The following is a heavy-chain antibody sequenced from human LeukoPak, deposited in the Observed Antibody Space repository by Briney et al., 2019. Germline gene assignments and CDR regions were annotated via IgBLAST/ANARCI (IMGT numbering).Heavy chain of an antibody. CDR2: IYYSGST. D-gene: IGHD3-10*01. Sequence: SETLSLTCTVSGGSISSSSYYWGWIRQPPGKGLEWIGSIYYSGSTYYNPSLKSRVTISVDTSKNQFSLKLSSVTAADTAVYYCASFSVSYYYYYMDVWGKGTTVTVSS. CDR3: ASFSVSYYYYYMDV. V-gene: IGHV4-39*01. J-gene: IGHJ6*03. CDR1: GGSISSSSYY.